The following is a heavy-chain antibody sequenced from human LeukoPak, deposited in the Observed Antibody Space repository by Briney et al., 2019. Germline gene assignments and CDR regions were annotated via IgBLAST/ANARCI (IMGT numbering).Heavy chain of an antibody. CDR1: VGSISPYY. V-gene: IGHV4-59*08. D-gene: IGHD1-26*01. Sequence: PSETLSLTCTVSVGSISPYYWSWMRQPPRKGLEWIGYIYYSGSTNYNPSLNSRVTISVDTSKNQFSLKLSSMTAADTAVYYCARHGGGGESYPRVFDYWGRGNLVTVSS. J-gene: IGHJ4*02. CDR2: IYYSGST. CDR3: ARHGGGGESYPRVFDY.